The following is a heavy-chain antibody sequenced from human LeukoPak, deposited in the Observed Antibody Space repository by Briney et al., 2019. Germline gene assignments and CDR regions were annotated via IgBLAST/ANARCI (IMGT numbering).Heavy chain of an antibody. CDR3: AKDRGQIYYNYYMDV. CDR2: LKSQEDGGAT. CDR1: GLTVNKVW. J-gene: IGHJ6*03. V-gene: IGHV3-15*01. Sequence: PGGSLRLSCEASGLTVNKVWMSWARQAPGKGLEWVGRLKSQEDGGATDYAAPVKGRFTISRDDSKDTLYLQMNSLKTADTAVYYCAKDRGQIYYNYYMDVWGKGTTVTVSS. D-gene: IGHD3-10*01.